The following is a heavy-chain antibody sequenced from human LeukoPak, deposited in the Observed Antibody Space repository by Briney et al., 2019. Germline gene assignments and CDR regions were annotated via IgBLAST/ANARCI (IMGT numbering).Heavy chain of an antibody. D-gene: IGHD3-3*01. CDR1: GGSISYSSYY. Sequence: SETLSLTCTVSGGSISYSSYYGGWVRQPPGKGRELIGSIYYSGSTYYNPSLKSRVTISVDTSKNQFSLKLSSVTAADTAVYYCAIWSGYYPRFDYWGQGTLVTVSS. J-gene: IGHJ4*02. V-gene: IGHV4-39*01. CDR2: IYYSGST. CDR3: AIWSGYYPRFDY.